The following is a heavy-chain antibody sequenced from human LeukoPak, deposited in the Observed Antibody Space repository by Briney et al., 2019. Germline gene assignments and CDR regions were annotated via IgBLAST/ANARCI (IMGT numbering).Heavy chain of an antibody. J-gene: IGHJ6*03. Sequence: GGSLRLSCAASGFSFSDYWISWVRQAPGHGLEWVSYISSGGITIYYADSVKGRFTISRDNAKNSLYLQMNSLRAEDAGVYYCASNYFDSGSMKGDLYYMDVWGEGTPVTISS. CDR3: ASNYFDSGSMKGDLYYMDV. V-gene: IGHV3-11*04. D-gene: IGHD3-10*01. CDR1: GFSFSDYW. CDR2: ISSGGITI.